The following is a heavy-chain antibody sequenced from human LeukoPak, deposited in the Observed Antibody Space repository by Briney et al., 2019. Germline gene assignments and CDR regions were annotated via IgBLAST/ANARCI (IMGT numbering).Heavy chain of an antibody. CDR2: ISASGDVT. Sequence: PGGSLRLSCEASRFSFSAYPMGWVRRAPGKGLEWVSGISASGDVTFHADPLQGRFTISRDNSKNTLYLQMNSLRAEDTAVYYCAKGRTGATVTTPFDYWGQGTLVTVSS. J-gene: IGHJ4*02. CDR3: AKGRTGATVTTPFDY. D-gene: IGHD4-17*01. V-gene: IGHV3-23*01. CDR1: RFSFSAYP.